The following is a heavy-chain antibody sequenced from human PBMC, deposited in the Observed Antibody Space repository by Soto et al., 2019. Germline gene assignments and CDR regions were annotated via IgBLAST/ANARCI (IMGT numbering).Heavy chain of an antibody. CDR1: GFTFSSYG. D-gene: IGHD3-10*01. Sequence: GGSLRLSCAASGFTFSSYGMHWVRQAPGKGLEWVAVISYDGSNKYYADSVKGRFTISRDNSKNTLYLQMNSLRAEDTAVYYCPKDQDPYCFGAPTGYYGMDLWAQGTTVTVSS. V-gene: IGHV3-30*18. CDR2: ISYDGSNK. CDR3: PKDQDPYCFGAPTGYYGMDL. J-gene: IGHJ6*02.